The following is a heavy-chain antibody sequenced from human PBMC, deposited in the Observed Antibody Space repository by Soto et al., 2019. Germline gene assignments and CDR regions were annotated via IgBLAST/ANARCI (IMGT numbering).Heavy chain of an antibody. Sequence: QVQLVQSGAEVTKPGASVKVSCKASGYTFTSYYMHWVRQAPGQGLEWMGIINPSGGSTSYAQKFQGRVTMTRDTSTSTVYMELSSLRSEDTAVYYCASSLWWVRWFDPWGQGTLVTVSS. CDR1: GYTFTSYY. V-gene: IGHV1-46*03. J-gene: IGHJ5*02. D-gene: IGHD1-26*01. CDR3: ASSLWWVRWFDP. CDR2: INPSGGST.